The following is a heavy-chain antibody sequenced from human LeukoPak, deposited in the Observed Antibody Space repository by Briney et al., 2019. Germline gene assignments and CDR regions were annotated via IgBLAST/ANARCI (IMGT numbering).Heavy chain of an antibody. J-gene: IGHJ3*02. CDR1: GYTFTSYG. Sequence: ASVKVSCKASGYTFTSYGISWVRQAPGQGLEWMGWISAYNGNTNYAQKLQGRVTMTTDTSTSTAYMELRSLRSDDTAVYYCATLAWGSYDYGDPESAFDIWGQGTMVTVSS. CDR3: ATLAWGSYDYGDPESAFDI. V-gene: IGHV1-18*01. D-gene: IGHD4-17*01. CDR2: ISAYNGNT.